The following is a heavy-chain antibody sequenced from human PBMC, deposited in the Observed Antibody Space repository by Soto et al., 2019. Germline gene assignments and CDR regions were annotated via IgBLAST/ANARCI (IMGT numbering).Heavy chain of an antibody. CDR1: GGSISSGGYY. CDR3: ARVRRPPHVWGLRGAFDI. D-gene: IGHD3-16*01. V-gene: IGHV4-31*03. CDR2: IYNIGST. J-gene: IGHJ3*02. Sequence: KTSETLSLTCTVSGGSISSGGYYWSWIRQHPGKGLEWIGYIYNIGSTYYNPSLKSRVTISVDTSKNQFSLKLSSVTAADTAVYYCARVRRPPHVWGLRGAFDIWGQGTMVTVSS.